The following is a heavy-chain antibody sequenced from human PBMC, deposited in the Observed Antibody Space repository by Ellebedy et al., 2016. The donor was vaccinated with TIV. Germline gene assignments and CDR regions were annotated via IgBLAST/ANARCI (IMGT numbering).Heavy chain of an antibody. V-gene: IGHV3-21*01. CDR1: GFTFSSYS. J-gene: IGHJ6*02. D-gene: IGHD2-2*01. CDR2: ISSSSSYI. Sequence: GGSLRLSXAASGFTFSSYSMNWVRQAPGKGLEWVSSISSSSSYIYYADSVKGRFTISRDNAKNSLYLQMNSLRAEDTAVYYCARDLPCTSCYVGPNYYYGMDVWGQGTTVTVSS. CDR3: ARDLPCTSCYVGPNYYYGMDV.